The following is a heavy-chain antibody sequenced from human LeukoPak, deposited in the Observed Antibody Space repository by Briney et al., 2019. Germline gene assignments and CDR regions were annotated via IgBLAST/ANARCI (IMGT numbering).Heavy chain of an antibody. V-gene: IGHV4-59*08. Sequence: SETLSLTCTASGGSISSYYWSWIRQPPGKGLEWIGYIYYSGSTNYNPSRKGRVTISVDTSKNQFSLKLSSVTAADTAVYYCARKKDYMDVWGKGTTVTVSS. CDR1: GGSISSYY. CDR2: IYYSGST. J-gene: IGHJ6*03. CDR3: ARKKDYMDV.